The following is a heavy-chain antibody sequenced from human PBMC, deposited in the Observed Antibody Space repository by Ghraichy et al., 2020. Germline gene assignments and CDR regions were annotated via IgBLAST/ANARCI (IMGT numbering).Heavy chain of an antibody. Sequence: SCAASGFTFSSYAMSWVRQAPGKGLQWVSAVSGSGGSTYYVDSVKGRFTISRDNSKNKLYLQINSLRAEDTAVYYCAKGSSSDYEFWSPYYYFDYWGQGTLVTVSS. V-gene: IGHV3-23*01. J-gene: IGHJ4*02. CDR1: GFTFSSYA. CDR3: AKGSSSDYEFWSPYYYFDY. CDR2: VSGSGGST. D-gene: IGHD3-3*01.